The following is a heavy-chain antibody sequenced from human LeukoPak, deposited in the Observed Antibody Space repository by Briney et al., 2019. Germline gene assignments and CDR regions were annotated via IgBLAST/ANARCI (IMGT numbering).Heavy chain of an antibody. Sequence: SQTLSLTCTVSGGSISSGGYYWSWIRQHPGKGLEWIGYIYYSGSTYYNPSLKSRATISVDTSKNQFSLKLSSVTAADTAVYYCASRSGYCSSTSCFWFDPWGQGTLVTVSS. CDR2: IYYSGST. D-gene: IGHD2-2*01. CDR1: GGSISSGGYY. CDR3: ASRSGYCSSTSCFWFDP. V-gene: IGHV4-31*03. J-gene: IGHJ5*02.